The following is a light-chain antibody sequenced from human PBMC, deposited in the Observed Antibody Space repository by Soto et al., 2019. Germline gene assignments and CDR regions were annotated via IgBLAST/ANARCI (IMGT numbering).Light chain of an antibody. CDR3: QQYGSSPYT. V-gene: IGKV3-15*01. CDR1: QTINNN. Sequence: ETVMTQSPVTLSVSPGEGATLSCRASQTINNNLAWYQQKPGQAPRLLIYGASRRATGVPARFSGSGSGTEFTLTISSLQSEDFAVYYCQQYGSSPYTFGQGTKLEIK. J-gene: IGKJ2*01. CDR2: GAS.